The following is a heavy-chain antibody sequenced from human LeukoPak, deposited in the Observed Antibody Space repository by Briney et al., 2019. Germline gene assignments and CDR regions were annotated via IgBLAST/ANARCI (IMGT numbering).Heavy chain of an antibody. CDR2: ISSMGSTI. J-gene: IGHJ4*02. Sequence: PGGSLRLSCAASGFTFGDYYMSWIRQAPGEGREWVSYISSMGSTIYYADSVKGRFNISRDNAKNSLYLQMNSLRDEDTAVYYCASDRLFNDYVWGSYRQPHVWGQGTLVTVSS. D-gene: IGHD3-16*02. V-gene: IGHV3-11*01. CDR1: GFTFGDYY. CDR3: ASDRLFNDYVWGSYRQPHV.